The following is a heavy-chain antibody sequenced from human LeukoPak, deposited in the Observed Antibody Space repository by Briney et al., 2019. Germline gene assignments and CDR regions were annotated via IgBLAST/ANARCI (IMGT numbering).Heavy chain of an antibody. CDR1: GGSISSSSYY. Sequence: SETLSLTCTVSGGSISSSSYYWGWIRQPPGKGLEWIGSIYYSGSTYYNPSLKSRVTISVDTSKNQFSLKLSSVTAADTAVYYCARGKYVYSVAGWFDPWGQGTLATVSS. CDR3: ARGKYVYSVAGWFDP. V-gene: IGHV4-39*01. CDR2: IYYSGST. J-gene: IGHJ5*02. D-gene: IGHD2-15*01.